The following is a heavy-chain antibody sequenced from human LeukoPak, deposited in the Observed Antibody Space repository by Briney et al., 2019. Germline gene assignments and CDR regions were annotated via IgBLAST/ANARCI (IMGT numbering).Heavy chain of an antibody. CDR2: IYYSGST. CDR3: AREEPLTGAFDI. J-gene: IGHJ3*02. Sequence: SETLSLTCTVSGGSISSSSYYWGWIRQPPGKGLEWIGSIYYSGSTYYNPSLKSRVTISVDTSKNQFSLKLSSVTAADTAVYYCAREEPLTGAFDIWGQGTMVTVSS. CDR1: GGSISSSSYY. V-gene: IGHV4-39*07. D-gene: IGHD4/OR15-4a*01.